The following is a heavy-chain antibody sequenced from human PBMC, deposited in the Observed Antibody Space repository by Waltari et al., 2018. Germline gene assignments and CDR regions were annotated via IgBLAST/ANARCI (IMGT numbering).Heavy chain of an antibody. CDR1: GGSISSGGSS. Sequence: QLQLQESGSGLVKPSQTLSLTCAVSGGSISSGGSSWSWIRQPPGKGLEWIGYIYHSGSTYYNPSLKSRVTISVDRSKNQFSLKLSSVTAADTAVYYCARVGCSGGSCYRPWFDPWGQGTLVTVSS. CDR3: ARVGCSGGSCYRPWFDP. D-gene: IGHD2-15*01. V-gene: IGHV4-30-2*01. J-gene: IGHJ5*02. CDR2: IYHSGST.